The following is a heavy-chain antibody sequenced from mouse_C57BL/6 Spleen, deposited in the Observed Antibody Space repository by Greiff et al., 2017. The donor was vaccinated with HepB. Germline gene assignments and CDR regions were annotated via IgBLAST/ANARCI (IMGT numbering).Heavy chain of an antibody. CDR2: ISDGGSYT. J-gene: IGHJ2*01. V-gene: IGHV5-4*03. Sequence: EVKLQESGGGLVKPGGSLKLSCAASGFTFSSYAMSWVRQTPEKRLEWVATISDGGSYTYYPDNVKGRFTISRDNAKNNLYLQMSHLKSEDTAMYYCARGDNSFNDWGQGTTLTVSS. CDR3: ARGDNSFND. CDR1: GFTFSSYA.